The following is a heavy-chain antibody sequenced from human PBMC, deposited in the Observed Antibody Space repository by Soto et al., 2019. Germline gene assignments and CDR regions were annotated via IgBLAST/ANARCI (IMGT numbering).Heavy chain of an antibody. V-gene: IGHV1-46*01. Sequence: ASVKVSCKASGHTFTSYYMHWVRQAPGQGFEGMGIINPSGGSTSYAQKFQGRVTMTRDTSTSTVYMELSSLRSEDTAVYYCARDQNYDFWSGYPPYGMDVWGQGTTVTVSS. CDR2: INPSGGST. D-gene: IGHD3-3*01. CDR3: ARDQNYDFWSGYPPYGMDV. J-gene: IGHJ6*02. CDR1: GHTFTSYY.